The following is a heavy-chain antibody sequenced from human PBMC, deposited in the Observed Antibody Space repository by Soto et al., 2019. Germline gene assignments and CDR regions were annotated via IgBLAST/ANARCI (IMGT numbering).Heavy chain of an antibody. D-gene: IGHD2-2*01. Sequence: GESLKISCTGFGYTFTTFWISWVRQMPGKGLEWMGRIDPGDTYATYSPAFQGHVTITSDKAARTAYLQWSSLKASDTAMYYCARIYRTTTTCDSWFDPWGQGTLVTVSS. CDR1: GYTFTTFW. CDR3: ARIYRTTTTCDSWFDP. V-gene: IGHV5-10-1*01. J-gene: IGHJ5*02. CDR2: IDPGDTYA.